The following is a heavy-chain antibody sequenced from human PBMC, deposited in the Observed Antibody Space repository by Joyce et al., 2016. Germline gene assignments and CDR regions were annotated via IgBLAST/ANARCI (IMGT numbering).Heavy chain of an antibody. CDR1: GFTFSGKS. Sequence: EVQLVESGGGLVQPGGSLRLSCAASGFTFSGKSMRWLRQAPGGGMEWVANIKQDGSALYYLDSVKGRFTVSRDNARSLVHLQMVSLRVEDTALYYCARGKAFDVWGQGTMVTVSS. CDR2: IKQDGSAL. CDR3: ARGKAFDV. V-gene: IGHV3-7*01. J-gene: IGHJ3*01.